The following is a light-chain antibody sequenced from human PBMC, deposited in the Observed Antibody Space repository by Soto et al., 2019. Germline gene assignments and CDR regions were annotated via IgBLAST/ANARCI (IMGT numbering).Light chain of an antibody. CDR2: GAS. CDR3: QQYNNWPPLT. V-gene: IGKV3-15*01. Sequence: EIVMTQSPATLSVSPGERATLSCSASQSVSSNLAWYQLKPGQAPRLLIYGASTRATGIPARFSGSGSGTEFTLTISSLQSEDFAVYYCQQYNNWPPLTFGGGTKVEI. J-gene: IGKJ4*01. CDR1: QSVSSN.